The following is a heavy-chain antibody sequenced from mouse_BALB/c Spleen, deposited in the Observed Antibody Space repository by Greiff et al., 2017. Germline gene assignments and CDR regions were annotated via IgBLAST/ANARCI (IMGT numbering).Heavy chain of an antibody. D-gene: IGHD1-1*02. V-gene: IGHV1S81*02. CDR1: GYTFTSYY. CDR2: INPSNGGT. Sequence: QVQLQQSGAELVKPGASVKLSCKASGYTFTSYYMYWVKQRPGQGLEWIGEINPSNGGTNFNEKFKSKATLTVDKSSSTAYMQLSSLTSEDSAVYYCTRGGGLYYAMDYWGQGTTLTVSS. CDR3: TRGGGLYYAMDY. J-gene: IGHJ4*01.